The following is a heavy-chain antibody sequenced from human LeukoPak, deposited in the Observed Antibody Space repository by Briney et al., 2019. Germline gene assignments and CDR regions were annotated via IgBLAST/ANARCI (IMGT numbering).Heavy chain of an antibody. V-gene: IGHV3-48*01. Sequence: GRSLRLSCAASGFTFISYAMHWVRQAPGKGLEWVSYISSSSSTIYYADSVKGRFTISRDNAKNSLYLQMNSLRAEDTAVYYCARDGVYDSSGYHDPYYYYYMDVWGKGTTVTVSS. CDR3: ARDGVYDSSGYHDPYYYYYMDV. CDR1: GFTFISYA. CDR2: ISSSSSTI. D-gene: IGHD3-22*01. J-gene: IGHJ6*03.